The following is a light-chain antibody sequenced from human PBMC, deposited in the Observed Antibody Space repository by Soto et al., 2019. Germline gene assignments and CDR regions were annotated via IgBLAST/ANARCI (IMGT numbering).Light chain of an antibody. V-gene: IGLV2-11*01. CDR3: CSHAGSYL. CDR1: SSDVGGYNY. CDR2: DVS. Sequence: QSALTQPASVSGSPGQSITISCTGTSSDVGGYNYVSWYQQHPGKAPKLMIYDVSKRPSGVPDRFSGSKSGNTASLTISGLQAEDEADYYCCSHAGSYLFGGGTKLTVL. J-gene: IGLJ2*01.